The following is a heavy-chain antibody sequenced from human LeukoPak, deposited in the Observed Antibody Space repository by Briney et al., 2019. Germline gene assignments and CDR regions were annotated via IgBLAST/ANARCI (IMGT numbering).Heavy chain of an antibody. CDR2: IYPGDSDT. CDR3: ARYALYSNNYYPYYFDY. J-gene: IGHJ4*02. V-gene: IGHV5-51*01. CDR1: GYSFTSYC. D-gene: IGHD6-13*01. Sequence: GESLKISCQGSGYSFTSYCIGWVRQLPGKGLEWMGIIYPGDSDTKYSPSFQGQVTMSADKYSSTAYLQWSSLEASDTAMYYCARYALYSNNYYPYYFDYWGQGALVTVSS.